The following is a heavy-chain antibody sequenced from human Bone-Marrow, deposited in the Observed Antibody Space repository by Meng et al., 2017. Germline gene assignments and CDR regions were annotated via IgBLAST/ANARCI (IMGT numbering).Heavy chain of an antibody. V-gene: IGHV1-8*01. CDR3: ARGLGYCSGGRCYDNWFDP. D-gene: IGHD2-15*01. CDR1: GYTFTSYE. CDR2: MNPNTGNT. Sequence: GESLKISCKASGYTFTSYEINWVRQATGQGLEWMGWMNPNTGNTGYAQKFQGRVTMTRNISISTSYMELTSLRSEDTAVYYCARGLGYCSGGRCYDNWFDPWGQGTLVTVSS. J-gene: IGHJ5*02.